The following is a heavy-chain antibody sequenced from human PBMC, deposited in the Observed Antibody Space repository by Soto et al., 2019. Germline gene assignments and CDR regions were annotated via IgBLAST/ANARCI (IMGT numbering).Heavy chain of an antibody. CDR3: ASDHAPTTGTTYPNLFDP. Sequence: SVKVSCKASGGTFSSYAISWVRQAPGQGLEWMGGIIPIFGTANYAQKFQGRVTITADESTSTAYMELSSLRSEDTAAYYCASDHAPTTGTTYPNLFDPGCQGTLVTVSS. D-gene: IGHD1-1*01. V-gene: IGHV1-69*13. CDR2: IIPIFGTA. CDR1: GGTFSSYA. J-gene: IGHJ5*02.